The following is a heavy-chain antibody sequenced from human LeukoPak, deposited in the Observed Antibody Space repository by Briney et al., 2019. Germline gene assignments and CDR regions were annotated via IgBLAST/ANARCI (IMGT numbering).Heavy chain of an antibody. CDR1: GYRFSKYV. Sequence: AAVKVSCQASGYRFSKYVVHWVGLAPGQRPEWIGWIKAGNGGTKYSQNFQGRVTITWDRSANTAYMELSSLTSEDTALYYCVTDDCGYTCYPGGYWGQGTLVAVSS. CDR3: VTDDCGYTCYPGGY. J-gene: IGHJ4*02. CDR2: IKAGNGGT. D-gene: IGHD2-21*01. V-gene: IGHV1-3*01.